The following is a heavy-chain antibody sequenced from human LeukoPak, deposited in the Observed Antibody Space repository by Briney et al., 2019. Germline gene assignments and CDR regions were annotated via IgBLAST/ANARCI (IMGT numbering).Heavy chain of an antibody. CDR2: IFYSGST. J-gene: IGHJ4*02. CDR1: GGSISTSNYY. D-gene: IGHD3-22*01. V-gene: IGHV4-39*07. Sequence: SETLSLTCTVSGGSISTSNYYGGWSRQPPGKGLEWIGNIFYSGSTYYSPSLRSRVTISLDTSRNQFSLKLNSVTAADTAVYYCARGMYYYDSSGYYKYYFDYWGQGTLVTVSS. CDR3: ARGMYYYDSSGYYKYYFDY.